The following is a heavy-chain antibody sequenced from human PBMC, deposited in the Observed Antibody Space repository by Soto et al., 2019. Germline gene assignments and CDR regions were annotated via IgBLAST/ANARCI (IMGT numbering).Heavy chain of an antibody. CDR2: IDPSDSQT. D-gene: IGHD3-22*01. J-gene: IGHJ4*02. V-gene: IGHV5-10-1*01. Sequence: PGESLKISCKGSGYSFAGYWITWVRQKPGKGLEWMGRIDPSDSQTYYSPSFRGHVTISVTKSITTVFLQWSSLRASDTAMYYCARQIYDSDTGPNLHYYFDSWGQGSPLTVSS. CDR3: ARQIYDSDTGPNLHYYFDS. CDR1: GYSFAGYW.